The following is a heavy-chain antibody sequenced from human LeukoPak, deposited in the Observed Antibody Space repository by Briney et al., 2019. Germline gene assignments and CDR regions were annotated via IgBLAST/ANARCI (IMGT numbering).Heavy chain of an antibody. CDR1: GFTFSSYW. J-gene: IGHJ6*03. V-gene: IGHV3-7*01. D-gene: IGHD2-2*01. CDR3: ARDDLLGYCSSTSCPYYMDV. CDR2: IKQDESEK. Sequence: GGSLRLSLAASGFTFSSYWISWVRKAPGKGREWWATIKQDESEKYYVDSVKGRFTISRDNAKNSLYLQMNSLRAEDTAVYYCARDDLLGYCSSTSCPYYMDVWGKGTTVTVSS.